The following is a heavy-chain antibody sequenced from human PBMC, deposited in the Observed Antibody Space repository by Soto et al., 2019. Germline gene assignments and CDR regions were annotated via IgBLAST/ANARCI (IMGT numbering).Heavy chain of an antibody. CDR3: ARRATNDFDFWSGYYDFDY. CDR2: VIPIFTTA. V-gene: IGHV1-69*01. CDR1: GGTFSSYA. Sequence: QVQLVQSGAEVKKPGSSVKVSCKASGGTFSSYAISWVRQAPGQGLEWMGGVIPIFTTANYAHNFQGRVTITADESTSTAYMELSSLRSEDTAVYYCARRATNDFDFWSGYYDFDYWGQGTLVTVSS. D-gene: IGHD3-3*01. J-gene: IGHJ4*02.